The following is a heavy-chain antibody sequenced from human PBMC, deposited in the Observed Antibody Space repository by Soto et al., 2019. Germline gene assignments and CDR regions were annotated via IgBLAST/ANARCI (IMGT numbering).Heavy chain of an antibody. J-gene: IGHJ4*02. V-gene: IGHV1-18*01. CDR3: SKALPQRGYSGYDKYYFDY. D-gene: IGHD5-12*01. CDR1: GYTFTSYG. CDR2: ISAYNGNT. Sequence: ASVKVSCKASGYTFTSYGISWVRQAPGQGLEWMGWISAYNGNTNYAQKLQGRVTMTTDTSTSTAYMELRSLRSDDTAVYYCSKALPQRGYSGYDKYYFDYWGQGTLVTVSS.